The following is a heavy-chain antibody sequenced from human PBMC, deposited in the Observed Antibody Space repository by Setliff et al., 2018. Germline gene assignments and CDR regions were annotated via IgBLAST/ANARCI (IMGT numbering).Heavy chain of an antibody. CDR1: GYTFTSYA. CDR2: INAGNGNT. CDR3: ARSYQGVDDFWSGYFQTDYYYYMDV. V-gene: IGHV1-3*01. J-gene: IGHJ6*03. D-gene: IGHD3-3*01. Sequence: ASVKVSCKASGYTFTSYAMHWVRQAPGQRLEWMGWINAGNGNTKYSKKFQGRVTITRNTSISTAYMELSSLRSEDTAVYYCARSYQGVDDFWSGYFQTDYYYYMDVWGKGTTVTVSS.